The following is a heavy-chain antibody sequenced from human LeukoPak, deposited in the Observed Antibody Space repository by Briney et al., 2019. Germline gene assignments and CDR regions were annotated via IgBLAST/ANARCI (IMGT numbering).Heavy chain of an antibody. D-gene: IGHD3-9*01. CDR1: GYTFTSYG. CDR2: MNPNSGNT. CDR3: ARGRTYYDILTGYYYYYYMDV. J-gene: IGHJ6*03. V-gene: IGHV1-8*01. Sequence: ASVKVSCKASGYTFTSYGINWVRQATGQGLEWMGWMNPNSGNTGYAQKFQGRVTMTRNTSISTAYMELSSLRSEDTAVYYCARGRTYYDILTGYYYYYYMDVWGKGTTVTISS.